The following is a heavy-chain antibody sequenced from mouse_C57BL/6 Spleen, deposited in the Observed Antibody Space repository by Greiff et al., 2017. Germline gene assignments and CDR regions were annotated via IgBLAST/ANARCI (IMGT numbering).Heavy chain of an antibody. D-gene: IGHD4-1*01. CDR3: ARRGLWDGSYFDY. CDR2: INPNNGGT. Sequence: EVQLQQSGPELVKPGASVKISCKASGYTFTDYYMNWVKQSHGKSLEWIGDINPNNGGTSYNQKFKGKATLTVDKSSSTAYMELRSLTSEDSAVYYCARRGLWDGSYFDYWGQGTTLTVSS. CDR1: GYTFTDYY. V-gene: IGHV1-26*01. J-gene: IGHJ2*01.